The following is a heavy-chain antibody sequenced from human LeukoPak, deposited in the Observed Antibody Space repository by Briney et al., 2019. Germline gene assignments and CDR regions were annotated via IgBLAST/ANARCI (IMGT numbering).Heavy chain of an antibody. D-gene: IGHD5-18*01. CDR1: GFTFSYYE. CDR3: GRDRVGGRGYSLDY. Sequence: GGSLRLSCAASGFTFSYYEMNWVRQAPGKGLEWVTYISSSGSTIYYADSVKGRFTVSRDNAKNSLYLQMNNLRAEDTALYYCGRDRVGGRGYSLDYVGQGTLVTVSS. J-gene: IGHJ4*02. V-gene: IGHV3-48*03. CDR2: ISSSGSTI.